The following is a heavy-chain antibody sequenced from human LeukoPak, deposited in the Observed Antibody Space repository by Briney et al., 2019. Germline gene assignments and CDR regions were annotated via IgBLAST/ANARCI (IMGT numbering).Heavy chain of an antibody. D-gene: IGHD3-10*01. Sequence: GGSLRLSCATSGFTFSDYEMNWVRQAPGKGLEWVSHISTTGGTIYYTDSVKGRFTVSRDNAKNSLSLQMNSLRVEDTAVYYCARAGSGSYYIPFDYWGQGTLVTVSS. J-gene: IGHJ4*02. CDR3: ARAGSGSYYIPFDY. V-gene: IGHV3-48*03. CDR1: GFTFSDYE. CDR2: ISTTGGTI.